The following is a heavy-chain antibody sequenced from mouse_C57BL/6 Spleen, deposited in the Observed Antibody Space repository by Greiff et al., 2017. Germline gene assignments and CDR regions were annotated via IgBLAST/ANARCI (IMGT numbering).Heavy chain of an antibody. D-gene: IGHD1-1*01. Sequence: VQLQQSGAELVRPGASVKLSCTASGFNIKDDYMHWVKQRPDQGLEWIGWIDPETGDTEYASKFQGKATITADTSSSTAYLQLSSLTSEDTAVYYCTVTTVVRDWDFDVWGTGTTVTVSS. V-gene: IGHV14-4*01. J-gene: IGHJ1*03. CDR3: TVTTVVRDWDFDV. CDR1: GFNIKDDY. CDR2: IDPETGDT.